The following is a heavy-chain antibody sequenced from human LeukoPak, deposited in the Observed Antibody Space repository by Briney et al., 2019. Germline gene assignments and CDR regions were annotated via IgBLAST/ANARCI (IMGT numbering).Heavy chain of an antibody. CDR1: GASVSSGTYF. CDR3: AGDRHAYSGTDY. V-gene: IGHV4-61*01. CDR2: ISNIGSI. J-gene: IGHJ4*02. D-gene: IGHD1-26*01. Sequence: SETLSLTCTVSGASVSSGTYFWSWIRQPPGKGLEWIGYISNIGSINYNPSLKSRVTISADTSKNQLSLKLSSVTAADTAVYYCAGDRHAYSGTDYWGQGTLVTVSS.